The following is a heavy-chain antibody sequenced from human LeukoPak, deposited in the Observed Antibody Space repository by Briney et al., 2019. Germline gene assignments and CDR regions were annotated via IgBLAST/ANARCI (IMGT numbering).Heavy chain of an antibody. CDR2: IYSSGSA. J-gene: IGHJ4*02. CDR1: GGSINSNNYY. Sequence: SETQSLTCTVSGGSINSNNYYWGWIRQPPGKGLEWIGGIYSSGSAYYNPSLKSRVTISVDTSKNQFSLRLSSVTAADTAVYYCQSRYLEWLLEYWGQGTLVTVSS. CDR3: QSRYLEWLLEY. V-gene: IGHV4-39*01. D-gene: IGHD3-3*01.